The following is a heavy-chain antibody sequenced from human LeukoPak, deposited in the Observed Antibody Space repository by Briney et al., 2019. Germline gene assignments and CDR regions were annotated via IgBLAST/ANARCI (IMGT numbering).Heavy chain of an antibody. CDR1: GFTFSSYW. V-gene: IGHV3-7*01. D-gene: IGHD2-2*01. Sequence: PGGSLRLSCAAPGFTFSSYWMSWVRQAPGKGLEWVANIKQDGSEKYYVDSVKGRFTISRDSAKNSLYLQMNSLRAEDTAVYYCARAPRQLPGFEAFDIWGQGTMVTVSS. CDR3: ARAPRQLPGFEAFDI. CDR2: IKQDGSEK. J-gene: IGHJ3*02.